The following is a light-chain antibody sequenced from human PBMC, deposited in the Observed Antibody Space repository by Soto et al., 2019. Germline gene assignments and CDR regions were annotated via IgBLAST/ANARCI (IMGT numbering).Light chain of an antibody. Sequence: DSQMTQSPSTLSSSIGDRVTITCRASQSISSWLAWYQQKPGKAPKLLIYDVSSLQSGVPSRFSGSGSGTEFTLTISSLQPDDSATYYCQQYNSYRAFGQGTKVDIK. J-gene: IGKJ1*01. V-gene: IGKV1-5*01. CDR1: QSISSW. CDR3: QQYNSYRA. CDR2: DVS.